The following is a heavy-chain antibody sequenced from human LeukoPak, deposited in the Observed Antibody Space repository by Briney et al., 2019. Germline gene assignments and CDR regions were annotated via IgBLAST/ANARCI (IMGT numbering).Heavy chain of an antibody. V-gene: IGHV4-59*08. J-gene: IGHJ6*03. CDR3: ARKGYSGSPVSYFYYMDV. CDR1: GGSISSFY. CDR2: INYSGIT. Sequence: SETLSLTCTVSGGSISSFYWSWLRQPPGKGLEWIGYINYSGITDYNPSLKSRVTISVDTSKNQFSLKLSSVTAADTAVYYCARKGYSGSPVSYFYYMDVWGKGTTVTVSS. D-gene: IGHD1-26*01.